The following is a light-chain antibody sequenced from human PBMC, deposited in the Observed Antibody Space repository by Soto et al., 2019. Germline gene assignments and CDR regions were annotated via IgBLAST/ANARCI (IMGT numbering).Light chain of an antibody. CDR3: QQYGSSPWP. V-gene: IGKV3-20*01. J-gene: IGKJ1*01. CDR1: QSVSSRS. Sequence: IVLTQSQGTLSLSPGERATLSCRASQSVSSRSLAWYQQKHGQAPMLLIYGASSRATGIPDRFSGSGSGTDFSLTISRLEPEDFAVYYCQQYGSSPWPFGQGTQVEIK. CDR2: GAS.